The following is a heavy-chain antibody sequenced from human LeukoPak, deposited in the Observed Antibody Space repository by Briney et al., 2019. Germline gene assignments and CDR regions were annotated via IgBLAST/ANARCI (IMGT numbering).Heavy chain of an antibody. J-gene: IGHJ5*02. CDR1: GIAVSSNY. V-gene: IGHV3-53*01. Sequence: GGSLRLSCAASGIAVSSNYMSWVRQAPGKGLEWVSVIYSGGSTEYADSVKGRFTISRDNSKNTVYLEMNSLRAEDTAVYYCARGDSGSWNYKRGFDHWGQGTLVTVSS. D-gene: IGHD1-26*01. CDR2: IYSGGST. CDR3: ARGDSGSWNYKRGFDH.